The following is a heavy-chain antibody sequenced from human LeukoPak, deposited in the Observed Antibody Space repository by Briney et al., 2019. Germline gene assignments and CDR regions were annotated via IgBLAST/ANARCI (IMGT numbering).Heavy chain of an antibody. D-gene: IGHD5-18*01. CDR3: ARALGGYSYGNYFDY. J-gene: IGHJ4*02. V-gene: IGHV3-66*01. CDR1: GFTVSSNY. Sequence: GGSLRLSCAASGFTVSSNYMSWVRQAPGKGLEWISVIYSGGSTYYADPVKGRFTISRDNSKNTLYLQMNSLRAEDTAVYYCARALGGYSYGNYFDYWGQGTLVTVSS. CDR2: IYSGGST.